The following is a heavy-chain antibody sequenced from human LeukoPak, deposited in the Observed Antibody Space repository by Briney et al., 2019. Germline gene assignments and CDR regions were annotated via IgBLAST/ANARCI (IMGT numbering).Heavy chain of an antibody. J-gene: IGHJ1*01. CDR1: GFTFSSYE. CDR3: CATKPDSDF. D-gene: IGHD1-14*01. CDR2: INSDGSST. V-gene: IGHV3-74*01. Sequence: GGSLRLSCAASGFTFSSYEMNWVRQAPGKGLVWVSRINSDGSSTTYADSVRGRFTISRDYAKNTLYLQMNNLRADDTAVYYCCATKPDSDFWGQGTMVTVSS.